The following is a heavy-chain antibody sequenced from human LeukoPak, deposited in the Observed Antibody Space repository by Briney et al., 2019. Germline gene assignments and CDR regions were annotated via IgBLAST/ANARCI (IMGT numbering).Heavy chain of an antibody. Sequence: PGASVTVSCKVSGYTLTELSMHWVRQAPGKGLEWMGGFYPDDGETIYAKKIQSRVTMTEDTSTDTAYMELSSLRSEDTAVYYCATVQGAYSSSWNIYGMDVWGQGTTVTVSS. J-gene: IGHJ6*02. CDR3: ATVQGAYSSSWNIYGMDV. V-gene: IGHV1-24*01. D-gene: IGHD6-13*01. CDR2: FYPDDGET. CDR1: GYTLTELS.